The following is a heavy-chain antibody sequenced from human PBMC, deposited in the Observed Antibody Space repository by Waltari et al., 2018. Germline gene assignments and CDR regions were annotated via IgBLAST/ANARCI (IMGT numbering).Heavy chain of an antibody. Sequence: EVQLVESGGGLVQPGGSLRLSCAASGFTFSSYWMNWVRQAPGKGLVWVSRINRDGSSTSYADSVKGRFTISRDNAKNTLYLQMNSLRAEDTAVYYCTTDPVGYYDSSGYYGPWGQGTLVTVSS. CDR1: GFTFSSYW. CDR2: INRDGSST. D-gene: IGHD3-22*01. CDR3: TTDPVGYYDSSGYYGP. V-gene: IGHV3-74*01. J-gene: IGHJ5*02.